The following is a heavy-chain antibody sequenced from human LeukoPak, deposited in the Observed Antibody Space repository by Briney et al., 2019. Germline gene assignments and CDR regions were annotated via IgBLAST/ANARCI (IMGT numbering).Heavy chain of an antibody. CDR2: IHQSGNA. CDR3: ARRHSSSWATLEY. J-gene: IGHJ4*02. CDR1: GGSISSYY. V-gene: IGHV4-59*08. D-gene: IGHD6-13*01. Sequence: SETLSLTCTVSGGSISSYYWSWIRQPPGKGLEWVGFIHQSGNANFNSSLKSRVTMSVDTSKNQFSLKLSSVTAADTAVYYCARRHSSSWATLEYWGQGTLATVSS.